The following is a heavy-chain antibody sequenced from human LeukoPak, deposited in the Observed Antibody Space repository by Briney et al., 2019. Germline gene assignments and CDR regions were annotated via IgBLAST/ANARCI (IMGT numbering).Heavy chain of an antibody. J-gene: IGHJ4*02. CDR3: AKNQWLASYFDY. CDR2: ISYDGSNK. Sequence: GGSLRLSCAASGFTFSSYGMHWVRQAPGKGLEWVAVISYDGSNKYYADSVKGRFTISRDNSKNTLYLQMNSLRDEDTAVYYCAKNQWLASYFDYWGQGTLVTVSS. D-gene: IGHD6-19*01. V-gene: IGHV3-30*18. CDR1: GFTFSSYG.